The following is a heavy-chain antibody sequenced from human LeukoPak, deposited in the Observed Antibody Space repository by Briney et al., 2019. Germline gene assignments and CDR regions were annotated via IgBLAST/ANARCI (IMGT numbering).Heavy chain of an antibody. CDR1: GGSFSGYY. V-gene: IGHV4-34*01. Sequence: SETLSLTCTVSGGSFSGYYWSWIRQPPGKGLEWIGEINHSGSTNYNPSLKSRVTISVDTSKNQFSLKLSSVTAADTAVYYCARARGVIGRQRGVGLDYWGQGTLVTVSS. CDR2: INHSGST. CDR3: ARARGVIGRQRGVGLDY. J-gene: IGHJ4*02. D-gene: IGHD3-10*01.